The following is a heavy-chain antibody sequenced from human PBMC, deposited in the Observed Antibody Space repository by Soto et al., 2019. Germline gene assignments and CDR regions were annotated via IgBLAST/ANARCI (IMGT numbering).Heavy chain of an antibody. CDR3: ARRRPVVVVAATDVWFDP. CDR1: GGSISSSSFQ. CDR2: IYYSGST. V-gene: IGHV4-39*01. J-gene: IGHJ5*02. D-gene: IGHD2-15*01. Sequence: SETLSLTCTVSGGSISSSSFQWGWIRQSPGKGLEWIGSIYYSGSTHYNPSLKSRVTISVDTSKNQFSLRLSSVTAADTAVYYCARRRPVVVVAATDVWFDPWGQGTLVTVSS.